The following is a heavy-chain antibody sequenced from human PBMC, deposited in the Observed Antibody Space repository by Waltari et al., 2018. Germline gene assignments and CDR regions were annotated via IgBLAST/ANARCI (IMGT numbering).Heavy chain of an antibody. D-gene: IGHD3-16*01. CDR3: ARDGYYDYIWGST. CDR1: GYSISSGYY. Sequence: QVQLQESGPGLVKPSETLSLTCAVSGYSISSGYYWGWIRQPPGKGLEWIGSIYHSGSTYYNPSLKGRVTISVDTSKNQFSLKLSLVTAADTAVYYCARDGYYDYIWGSTWGQGTLVTVSS. J-gene: IGHJ5*02. V-gene: IGHV4-38-2*02. CDR2: IYHSGST.